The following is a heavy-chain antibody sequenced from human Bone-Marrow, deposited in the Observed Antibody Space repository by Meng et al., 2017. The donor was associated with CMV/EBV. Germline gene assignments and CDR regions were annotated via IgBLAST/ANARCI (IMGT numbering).Heavy chain of an antibody. CDR3: ARDIVWLRVLDY. D-gene: IGHD5-12*01. J-gene: IGHJ4*02. CDR2: IYYSGST. V-gene: IGHV4-39*07. CDR1: GGSISSSSYY. Sequence: SETLSLTCTVSGGSISSSSYYWGWIRQPPGKGLEWIGCIYYSGSTYYNPSLKSRVTISVDTSKNQFSLKLSSVTAADTAVYYCARDIVWLRVLDYWGQGTLVTGSS.